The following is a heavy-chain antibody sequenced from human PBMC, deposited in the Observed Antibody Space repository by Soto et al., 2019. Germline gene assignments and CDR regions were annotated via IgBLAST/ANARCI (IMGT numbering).Heavy chain of an antibody. Sequence: GASVKVSCKATGYTFSAYTMNWVRQAPGQSLEWMGWINAGSGNTKYSQNFQGRVSITRDTSASTVYMELTGLTSEDTAVYYCARDTETLGPRANDALDIWGQETMVTVSS. CDR1: GYTFSAYT. J-gene: IGHJ3*02. D-gene: IGHD3-3*02. CDR2: INAGSGNT. CDR3: ARDTETLGPRANDALDI. V-gene: IGHV1-3*01.